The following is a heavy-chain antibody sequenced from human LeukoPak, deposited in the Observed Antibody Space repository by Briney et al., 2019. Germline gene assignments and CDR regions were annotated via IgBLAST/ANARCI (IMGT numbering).Heavy chain of an antibody. CDR2: INWNGGST. CDR1: GFTFDDYG. J-gene: IGHJ4*02. Sequence: PEGSLRLSCAASGFTFDDYGMSWVRQAPGKGLEWVSGINWNGGSTGYADSVKGRFTISRDNAKNSLYLQMNSLRAEDTALYHCARAYGSGSYFFDYWGQGTLVTVSS. D-gene: IGHD3-10*01. CDR3: ARAYGSGSYFFDY. V-gene: IGHV3-20*01.